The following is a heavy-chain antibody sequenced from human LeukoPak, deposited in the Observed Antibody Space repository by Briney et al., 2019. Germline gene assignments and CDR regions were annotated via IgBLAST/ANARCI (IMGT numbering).Heavy chain of an antibody. J-gene: IGHJ4*02. CDR3: ARDVRPQVVAPTAGDY. V-gene: IGHV3-48*01. CDR2: ITSSGTNT. Sequence: PGGSLRLSCAASEFTFSDYNMNWVRQAPGKGMEWVSFITSSGTNTYYADSVKGGFTIYRDNDKKSVHLQMNSLRVEDTAVYYCARDVRPQVVAPTAGDYGGQGTLFTVSS. D-gene: IGHD2-8*01. CDR1: EFTFSDYN.